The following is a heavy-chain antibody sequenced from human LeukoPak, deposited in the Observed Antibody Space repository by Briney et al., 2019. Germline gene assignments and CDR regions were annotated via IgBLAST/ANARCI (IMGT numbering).Heavy chain of an antibody. CDR1: GFTFSNYW. V-gene: IGHV3-30*02. D-gene: IGHD6-13*01. CDR2: IRYDGSNK. J-gene: IGHJ5*02. CDR3: AKDWIAAPSNWFDP. Sequence: PGGSLRLSCAASGFTFSNYWMHWVRQDPGKGLEWVAFIRYDGSNKYYADSVKGRFTISRDNSKNTLYLQMNSLRAEDTAVYYCAKDWIAAPSNWFDPWGQGTLVTVSS.